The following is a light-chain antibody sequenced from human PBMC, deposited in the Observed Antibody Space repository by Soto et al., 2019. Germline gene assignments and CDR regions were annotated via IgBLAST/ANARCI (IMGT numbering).Light chain of an antibody. CDR3: SAYTTSSTTLYV. Sequence: QSALTQPASVSGSPGQSIAISCTGTSSDVGRYNYVSRYQQHPGKAPKLMIYEVSNRPSGVSNRFSGSKSGNTASLTISGLQAEDEADYYCSAYTTSSTTLYVFGTGTKVTVL. CDR2: EVS. J-gene: IGLJ1*01. CDR1: SSDVGRYNY. V-gene: IGLV2-14*01.